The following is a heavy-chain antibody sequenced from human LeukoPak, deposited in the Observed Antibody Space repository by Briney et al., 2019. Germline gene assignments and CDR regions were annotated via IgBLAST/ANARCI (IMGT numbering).Heavy chain of an antibody. V-gene: IGHV1-69*04. CDR3: ATERVGATFYFDY. CDR1: GGTFSSYA. J-gene: IGHJ4*02. D-gene: IGHD1-26*01. CDR2: IIPILGIA. Sequence: SVKVSCKASGGTFSSYAISWVRQAPGQGLEWMGRIIPILGIANYAQKFQGRVTMTEDTSTDTAYMELSSLRSEDTAVYYCATERVGATFYFDYWGQGTLVTVSS.